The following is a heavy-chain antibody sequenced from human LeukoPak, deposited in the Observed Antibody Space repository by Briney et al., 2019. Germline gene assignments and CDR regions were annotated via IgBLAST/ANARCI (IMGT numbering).Heavy chain of an antibody. Sequence: KPSETLSLTCTVSGGSISSYYWSWIRQPPGKGLEWIGCIYYTGTTNYNPSLKSRVAISVDSSKNQFSLKLSSVTAADTAVYYCARGAYYGSVDYWGQGTLVTVSS. J-gene: IGHJ4*02. CDR2: IYYTGTT. CDR3: ARGAYYGSVDY. D-gene: IGHD3-10*01. V-gene: IGHV4-59*08. CDR1: GGSISSYY.